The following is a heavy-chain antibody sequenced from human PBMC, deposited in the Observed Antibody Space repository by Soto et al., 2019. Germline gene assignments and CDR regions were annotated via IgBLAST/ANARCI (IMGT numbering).Heavy chain of an antibody. Sequence: EVQLVESGGGLIQPGGSLRLSCAASGFTVSSNYMSWVRQAPGKGLEWVSVIYSGGSTYYADSVKGRFTISRDNSKNTAHLQMNSLRAEDTAVYSCAREWELPNYYGMDVWGQGTTVTVSS. CDR1: GFTVSSNY. CDR3: AREWELPNYYGMDV. J-gene: IGHJ6*02. D-gene: IGHD1-26*01. V-gene: IGHV3-53*01. CDR2: IYSGGST.